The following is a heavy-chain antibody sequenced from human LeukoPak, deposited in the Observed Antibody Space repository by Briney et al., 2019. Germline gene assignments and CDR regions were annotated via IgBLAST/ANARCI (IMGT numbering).Heavy chain of an antibody. CDR3: GRWLQFG. Sequence: PGGSLRLSCVASGFTFGTYWMSWVRQAPGKGLEWVAYIKPDGREEYYVDSVKGRFTVSRDNAKNLLYLQMSSLRAEDTAVYYCGRWLQFGWGQGTVVTVSS. CDR2: IKPDGREE. CDR1: GFTFGTYW. J-gene: IGHJ3*01. V-gene: IGHV3-7*01. D-gene: IGHD5-24*01.